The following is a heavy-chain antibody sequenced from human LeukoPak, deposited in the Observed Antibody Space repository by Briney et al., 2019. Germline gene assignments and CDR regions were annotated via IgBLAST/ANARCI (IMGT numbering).Heavy chain of an antibody. CDR1: GFTFSSNG. J-gene: IGHJ4*02. CDR2: ISYDGSNK. D-gene: IGHD6-13*01. CDR3: AKDSRAGYGSTWYGLEY. V-gene: IGHV3-30*18. Sequence: GGSLRLSCAASGFTFSSNGMYWVRQAPGKGLEWVAVISYDGSNKYYADSVKGRFTISRDNSKNTLYLQMNSLRAEDTALFYCAKDSRAGYGSTWYGLEYWGQGTLVTVSS.